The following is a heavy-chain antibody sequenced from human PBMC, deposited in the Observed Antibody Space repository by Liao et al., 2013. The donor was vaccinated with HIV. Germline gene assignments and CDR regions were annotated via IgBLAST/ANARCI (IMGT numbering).Heavy chain of an antibody. Sequence: QVQLQESGPRLVRPSETLSLTCSVSHGSISSFYWNWIRQSAGKGLEWIGRIDGSGSSNYNPSLHRRVTLSIDTSKNQFSLNLNSVTAADTAVYYCARGGGEFDIWGQGKVVTVSS. CDR3: ARGGGEFDI. V-gene: IGHV4-4*07. CDR1: HGSISSFY. CDR2: IDGSGSS. J-gene: IGHJ3*02.